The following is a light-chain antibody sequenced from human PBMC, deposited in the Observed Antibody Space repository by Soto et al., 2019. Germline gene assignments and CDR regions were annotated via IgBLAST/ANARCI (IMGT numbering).Light chain of an antibody. CDR1: QSVSSN. CDR2: GAS. CDR3: QQYGSSPTIT. V-gene: IGKV3-15*01. J-gene: IGKJ5*01. Sequence: EIVITQSPATLSVSPGERATLSCRASQSVSSNLAWYQQRLGQTPRLLISGASTRANGIPVRISGSGSGTDYTLIITRLEPADFAVYYCQQYGSSPTITFGQGTRLEIK.